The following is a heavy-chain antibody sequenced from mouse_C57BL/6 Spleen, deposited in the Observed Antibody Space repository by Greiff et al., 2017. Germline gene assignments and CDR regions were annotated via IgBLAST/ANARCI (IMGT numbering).Heavy chain of an antibody. D-gene: IGHD1-1*01. CDR3: AREGIIYYYGSSDYFDY. CDR2: ISYDGSN. Sequence: VQLKESGPGLVKPSQSLSLTCSVTGYSITSGYYWNWIRQFPGNKLEWMGYISYDGSNNYNPSLKNRISITRDTSKNQFFLKLNSVTTEDTATYYCAREGIIYYYGSSDYFDYWGQGTTLTVSS. V-gene: IGHV3-6*01. J-gene: IGHJ2*01. CDR1: GYSITSGYY.